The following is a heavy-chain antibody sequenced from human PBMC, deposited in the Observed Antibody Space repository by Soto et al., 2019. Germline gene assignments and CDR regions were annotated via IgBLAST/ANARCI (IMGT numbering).Heavy chain of an antibody. D-gene: IGHD4-17*01. CDR3: ARAYGDSGTWYFDL. J-gene: IGHJ2*01. CDR1: GFSVSTNY. CDR2: TYTGGTT. V-gene: IGHV3-53*01. Sequence: EVRLVESGGGLMQPGGSLRLSCAASGFSVSTNYMTWVRQAPEKGLEWVSVTYTGGTTYYADSVKGRFTISRDKSKSTLYLKMDSMRGEDTAVYYCARAYGDSGTWYFDLWGRGTVVTVSS.